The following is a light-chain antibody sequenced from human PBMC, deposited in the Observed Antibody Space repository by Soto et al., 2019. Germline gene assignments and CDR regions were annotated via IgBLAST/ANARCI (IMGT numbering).Light chain of an antibody. CDR1: QGISGW. CDR3: QQATISQLT. CDR2: AAS. V-gene: IGKV1-12*01. J-gene: IGKJ4*01. Sequence: DIQMTQSPSSVSASVGDRVTITCRASQGISGWLAWYQQKPGKAPKLLIYAASTLETGVQSRFSGGRSETYFTLTINNLQPEDFATYYCQQATISQLTFGGGTKVEIK.